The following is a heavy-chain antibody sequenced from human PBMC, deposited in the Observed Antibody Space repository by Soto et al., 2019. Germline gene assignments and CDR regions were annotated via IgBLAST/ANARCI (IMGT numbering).Heavy chain of an antibody. J-gene: IGHJ4*02. Sequence: GGSLRLSCAASGLTFSEHFMDWVRQAPGKGLEWVGLIKKKGDKYTTQYAASVRGRFTISRDDSENTLYLQMNTLKIEDTAVYYCAKAPTFGFGELPDYWGQGTLVTVS. V-gene: IGHV3-72*01. D-gene: IGHD3-10*01. CDR1: GLTFSEHF. CDR3: AKAPTFGFGELPDY. CDR2: IKKKGDKYTT.